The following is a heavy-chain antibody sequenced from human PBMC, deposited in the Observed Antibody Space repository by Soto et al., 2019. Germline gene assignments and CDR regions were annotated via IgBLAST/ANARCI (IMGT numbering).Heavy chain of an antibody. CDR3: ARDRDYYGSASLDY. Sequence: GESLRLSCAASGFTFSSYWMSWVRQAPGKGLEWVANIKQDGSEKYYVDSVKGRFTISRDNAKNSLYLQMNSLRAEDTAVYYCARDRDYYGSASLDYWGQGTLVTVSS. J-gene: IGHJ4*02. D-gene: IGHD3-10*01. V-gene: IGHV3-7*05. CDR2: IKQDGSEK. CDR1: GFTFSSYW.